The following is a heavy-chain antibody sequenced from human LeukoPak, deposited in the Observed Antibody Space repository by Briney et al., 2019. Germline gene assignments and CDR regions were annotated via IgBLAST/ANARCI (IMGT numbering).Heavy chain of an antibody. CDR2: ISAYNGNT. CDR1: GYTFISYG. CDR3: ASEDYYGSGGPKLLNAFDI. J-gene: IGHJ3*02. Sequence: GASVKVSCKASGYTFISYGISWVRQAPGQGLEWMGWISAYNGNTNYAQKLQGRVTMTTDTSTSTAYMELRSLRSDDTAVYYCASEDYYGSGGPKLLNAFDIWGQGTMVTVSS. D-gene: IGHD3-10*01. V-gene: IGHV1-18*01.